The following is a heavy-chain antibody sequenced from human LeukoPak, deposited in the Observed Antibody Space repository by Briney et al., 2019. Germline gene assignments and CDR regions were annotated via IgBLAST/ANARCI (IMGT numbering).Heavy chain of an antibody. J-gene: IGHJ5*01. CDR2: IYYSGIT. Sequence: SETLSLTCTVSSRSLSSASYYWLWLPQPPGKGLEWIGTIYYSGITYYNPSLRGRATISVDTSNNQFSLTPTAVTAADSPAYDCERHGGYGSGSNCYYSWFDSWGQGTLVTVSS. V-gene: IGHV4-39*01. CDR1: SRSLSSASYY. D-gene: IGHD2-15*01. CDR3: ERHGGYGSGSNCYYSWFDS.